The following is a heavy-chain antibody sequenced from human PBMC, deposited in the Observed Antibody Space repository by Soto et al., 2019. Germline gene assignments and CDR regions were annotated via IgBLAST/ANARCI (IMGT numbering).Heavy chain of an antibody. CDR3: ARDSLVASYYYYGMDV. Sequence: QVQLVESGGGLVKPGGSLRLYCAASGFTFSDYYMSWIRQAPGKGLEWVSYISSSSSYTNYADSVKGRFTISRDNAKNSLYLQMNSLRAEDTAVYYCARDSLVASYYYYGMDVWGQGTTVTVSS. D-gene: IGHD2-8*02. CDR1: GFTFSDYY. J-gene: IGHJ6*02. CDR2: ISSSSSYT. V-gene: IGHV3-11*06.